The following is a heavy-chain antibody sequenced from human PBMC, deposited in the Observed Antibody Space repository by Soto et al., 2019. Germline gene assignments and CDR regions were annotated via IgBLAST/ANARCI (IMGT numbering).Heavy chain of an antibody. D-gene: IGHD3-3*01. J-gene: IGHJ3*02. Sequence: GESLKIYCKGSGYSFTSYWIGWVRQMPGKGLEWMGIIYPDDSDTRYSPSFQCQVTISADKSISTAYLQWSSLKASDTAMYYCERPGSYYDFWSVPLQRAFDIWGQGTMVTVSS. CDR1: GYSFTSYW. CDR2: IYPDDSDT. V-gene: IGHV5-51*01. CDR3: ERPGSYYDFWSVPLQRAFDI.